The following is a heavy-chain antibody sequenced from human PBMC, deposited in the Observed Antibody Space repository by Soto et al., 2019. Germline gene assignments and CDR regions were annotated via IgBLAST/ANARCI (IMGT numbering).Heavy chain of an antibody. D-gene: IGHD2-15*01. CDR2: IIPIFGTA. Sequence: SVKVSCKASGYTFTSYAINWVRQAPGQGLEWMGGIIPIFGTANYAQKFQGRVTITADESTSTAYTELSSLRSEDTAVYYCARPAVVTHGPFDNWGQGTLVTVSS. CDR1: GYTFTSYA. V-gene: IGHV1-69*13. CDR3: ARPAVVTHGPFDN. J-gene: IGHJ4*02.